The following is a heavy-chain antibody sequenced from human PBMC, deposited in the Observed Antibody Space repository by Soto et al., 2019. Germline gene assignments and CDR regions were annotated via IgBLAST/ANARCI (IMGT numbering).Heavy chain of an antibody. V-gene: IGHV3-33*01. J-gene: IGHJ4*02. CDR1: GFTFSRHG. Sequence: QVQLVESGGGVVQPGTSLRLSCAASGFTFSRHGMHWVRQTPGKGLEWLAVILNDASGHWYADSVKGRFTIPRDNFENTSYLQMNGLRLEDTAMYYCARDDDYPDNGFDYWGQGTLVTVSS. CDR2: ILNDASGH. D-gene: IGHD4-17*01. CDR3: ARDDDYPDNGFDY.